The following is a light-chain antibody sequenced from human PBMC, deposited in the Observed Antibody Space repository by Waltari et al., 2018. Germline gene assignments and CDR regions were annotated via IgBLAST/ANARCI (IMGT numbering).Light chain of an antibody. CDR1: QRLVHYDGQTY. V-gene: IGKV2-30*02. J-gene: IGKJ1*01. Sequence: EVVMTQSPLSLPVTLGQTASISCRSSQRLVHYDGQTYLNWFQQRPGQPPRRLIYEVSKRDSGVPDRFSGSGSGNDFTLQISRVEAEDVGVYYCMQGVYWPPRTFGQGTKVEI. CDR2: EVS. CDR3: MQGVYWPPRT.